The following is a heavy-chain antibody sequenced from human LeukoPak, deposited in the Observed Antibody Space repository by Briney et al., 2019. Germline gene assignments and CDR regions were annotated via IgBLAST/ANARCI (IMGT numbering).Heavy chain of an antibody. V-gene: IGHV3-23*01. Sequence: PGGSLRLSCAASGFTLSSYAMSWVRQAPGKGLEWVSAISDTGNTYHADSVKGRFTISRDNSKNTLYLQMNSLRAEDTAVYYCAKDLEWFPRFGAFDMWGQGTVVTVSS. D-gene: IGHD3-3*01. CDR1: GFTLSSYA. J-gene: IGHJ3*02. CDR3: AKDLEWFPRFGAFDM. CDR2: ISDTGNT.